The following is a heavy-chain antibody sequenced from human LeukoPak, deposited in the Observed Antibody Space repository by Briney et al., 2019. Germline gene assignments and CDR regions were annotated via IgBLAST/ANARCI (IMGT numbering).Heavy chain of an antibody. J-gene: IGHJ4*02. V-gene: IGHV3-20*04. D-gene: IGHD5-18*01. CDR1: GFTFDDYG. Sequence: PGGSLRLSCAASGFTFDDYGMSWLRQAPGKGLEWVSGINWNVGSTGYADSVKGRFTVSRDNAKNSLYLQMNSLRAEDTALYYCARFPKSGYSYGYYFDYWGQGTLVTVSS. CDR2: INWNVGST. CDR3: ARFPKSGYSYGYYFDY.